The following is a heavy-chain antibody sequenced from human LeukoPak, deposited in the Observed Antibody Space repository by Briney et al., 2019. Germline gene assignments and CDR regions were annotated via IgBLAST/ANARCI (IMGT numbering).Heavy chain of an antibody. Sequence: GGSLRLSCAASGFTFSSFGMHWVRQAPGKGLEWVAVIWSDGNNKHYAESVKGRFTVSRDNSKNTLYLQMNSLRAEDTAVYSCTKALAPSLINWFDPWGQGTLVTVSS. CDR2: IWSDGNNK. CDR3: TKALAPSLINWFDP. CDR1: GFTFSSFG. J-gene: IGHJ5*02. D-gene: IGHD1-1*01. V-gene: IGHV3-33*06.